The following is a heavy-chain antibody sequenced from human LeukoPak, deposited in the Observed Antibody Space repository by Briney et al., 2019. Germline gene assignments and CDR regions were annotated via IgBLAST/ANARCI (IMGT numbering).Heavy chain of an antibody. Sequence: PSETLSLTCTASGGSISSHYWSWIRQAPGKGLEWIGYMHYSGSTNYNSSLKSRVTISVDTSKNQFSLKLSSVTAADTAVYYCARGGDGYNLGAFDIWGQGTMVTVSS. CDR1: GGSISSHY. CDR3: ARGGDGYNLGAFDI. J-gene: IGHJ3*02. V-gene: IGHV4-59*11. D-gene: IGHD5-24*01. CDR2: MHYSGST.